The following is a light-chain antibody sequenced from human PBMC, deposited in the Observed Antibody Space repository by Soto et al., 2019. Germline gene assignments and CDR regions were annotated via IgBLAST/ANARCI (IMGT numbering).Light chain of an antibody. Sequence: EIVMTQSPPSLTVTPGEPASISCRSSQRLLHSNGNHFLDWYLQKPGQSPQLLIYLGSYRASGVPDRVSGSGAGTDFTLKITRVEAEDVGIYYCMQALQTPITFGQGTRLEIK. V-gene: IGKV2-28*01. J-gene: IGKJ5*01. CDR3: MQALQTPIT. CDR2: LGS. CDR1: QRLLHSNGNHF.